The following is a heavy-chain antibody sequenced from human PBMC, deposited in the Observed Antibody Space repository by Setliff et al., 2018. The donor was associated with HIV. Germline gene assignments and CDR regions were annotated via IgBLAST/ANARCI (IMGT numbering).Heavy chain of an antibody. D-gene: IGHD3-9*01. V-gene: IGHV1-24*01. Sequence: ASVKVSCKVSGHTLTELSMHWVRQAPGKGLEWMGGFDPEDAETIYAQNFQGRVTMTEDTSTDTAYMELSSLSSEDTAFYYCTTDGSYDILTGPTPGAFDIWGQGTMVTVSS. CDR2: FDPEDAET. CDR1: GHTLTELS. J-gene: IGHJ3*02. CDR3: TTDGSYDILTGPTPGAFDI.